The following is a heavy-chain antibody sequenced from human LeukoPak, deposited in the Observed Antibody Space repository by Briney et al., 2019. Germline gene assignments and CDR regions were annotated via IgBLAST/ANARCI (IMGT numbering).Heavy chain of an antibody. CDR1: GFTFDDYA. CDR2: ISWSSGSI. CDR3: AKDIPSGWQLLGYAFDI. Sequence: PGRSLRLSCAASGFTFDDYAMHWVRQAPGKGLEWVSGISWSSGSIGYADSVKGRFTISRDNAKNSLYLQMNSLRAEDTALYYGAKDIPSGWQLLGYAFDIWGQRTMVTVSS. D-gene: IGHD1-26*01. J-gene: IGHJ3*02. V-gene: IGHV3-9*01.